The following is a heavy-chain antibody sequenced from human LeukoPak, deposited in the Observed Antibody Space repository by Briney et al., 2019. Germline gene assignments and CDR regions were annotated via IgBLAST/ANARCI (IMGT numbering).Heavy chain of an antibody. J-gene: IGHJ4*02. CDR1: GFTFSTYD. Sequence: GGSLRLSCAASGFTFSTYDMSWVRQAPEKGLEWVSPISDSGGSTYYADSVKGRFTISRDNSENTLYLQMNSLRAEDSAVYYCARVYYGSGSYSYFDYWGQGTLVTVSS. V-gene: IGHV3-23*01. D-gene: IGHD3-10*01. CDR3: ARVYYGSGSYSYFDY. CDR2: ISDSGGST.